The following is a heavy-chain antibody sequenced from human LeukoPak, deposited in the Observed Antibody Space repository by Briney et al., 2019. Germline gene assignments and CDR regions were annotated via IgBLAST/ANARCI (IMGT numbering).Heavy chain of an antibody. Sequence: GASVKVSCKASGYTFADYYIHCVRQAPGQGLEWMGWINPNSGSTNYAQKFQGRVTMTRDTSISTAYMELSRLRSDDTAVYYCARGGVLLDSGWSDPWGQGTLVTVSS. V-gene: IGHV1-2*02. CDR1: GYTFADYY. CDR2: INPNSGST. J-gene: IGHJ5*02. D-gene: IGHD3-10*01. CDR3: ARGGVLLDSGWSDP.